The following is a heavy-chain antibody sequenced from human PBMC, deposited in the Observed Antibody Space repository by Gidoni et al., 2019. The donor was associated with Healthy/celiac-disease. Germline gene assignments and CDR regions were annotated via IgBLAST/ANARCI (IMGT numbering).Heavy chain of an antibody. CDR3: ARHRRYDFWSGYYINYYFDY. CDR1: GGSIRSSSYY. Sequence: QLQLQESGPGLVKPSETLSLTCTVSGGSIRSSSYYWGWFRQPPGKGLEWIGSIYYSGGTYYNPSLKSRVTISVDTSKNQFSLKLSSVTAADTAVYYCARHRRYDFWSGYYINYYFDYWGQGTLVTVSS. CDR2: IYYSGGT. J-gene: IGHJ4*02. D-gene: IGHD3-3*01. V-gene: IGHV4-39*01.